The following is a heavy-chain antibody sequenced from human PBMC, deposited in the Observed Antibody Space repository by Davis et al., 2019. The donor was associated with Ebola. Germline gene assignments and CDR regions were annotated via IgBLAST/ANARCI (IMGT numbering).Heavy chain of an antibody. CDR3: AKDGAGHCSSTSCYDYYYYGMDV. J-gene: IGHJ6*04. CDR2: ISAYNGNT. CDR1: RYTFPSYG. D-gene: IGHD2-2*01. Sequence: ASVPVSCKAFRYTFPSYGISWVRQAPGQGLEWMGWISAYNGNTKYAQKFQGRVTMTTDTSTSTGYMELRSLRSDDTAVYYCAKDGAGHCSSTSCYDYYYYGMDVWGKGTTVTVSS. V-gene: IGHV1-18*01.